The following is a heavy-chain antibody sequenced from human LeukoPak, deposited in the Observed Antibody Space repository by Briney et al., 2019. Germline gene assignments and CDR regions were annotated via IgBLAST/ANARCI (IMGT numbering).Heavy chain of an antibody. D-gene: IGHD2-21*01. CDR3: ARVVVVIANDYYYMDV. CDR2: ISAYNGNT. Sequence: ASVKVSCKASGYTFTSYGISWVRQAPGQGLEWMGWISAYNGNTNYAQKLQGRVTMTTDTSTTTAYMELRSLRYDDTAVYYCARVVVVIANDYYYMDVWGKGTTVTVSS. J-gene: IGHJ6*03. CDR1: GYTFTSYG. V-gene: IGHV1-18*01.